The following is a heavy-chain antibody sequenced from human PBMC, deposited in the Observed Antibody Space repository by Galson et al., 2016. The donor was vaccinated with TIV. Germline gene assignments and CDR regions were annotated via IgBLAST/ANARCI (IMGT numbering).Heavy chain of an antibody. D-gene: IGHD3-3*01. V-gene: IGHV1-18*01. J-gene: IGHJ4*02. CDR1: GYTFINYG. Sequence: SVKVSCKASGYTFINYGVGWVRQAPGQGLEWMGWISAYNGNTRYAQKLQARVTMTTDTSTNTAYMELRSLRSDDTAVYYCARGVRFGRIFRQSSHFDDWGRGTLVTVSS. CDR2: ISAYNGNT. CDR3: ARGVRFGRIFRQSSHFDD.